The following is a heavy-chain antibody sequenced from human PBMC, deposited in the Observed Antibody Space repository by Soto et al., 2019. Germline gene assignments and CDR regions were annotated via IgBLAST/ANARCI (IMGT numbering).Heavy chain of an antibody. D-gene: IGHD3-10*01. CDR3: ASHGVGRGGHYYYYGMDV. CDR2: IIPIFGTA. Sequence: SVKVSCKASGGTFSSYAISWVRQAPGQGLEWMGGIIPIFGTANYAQKFQGRVTITADKSTSTAYMELSSLRSEDTAVYYCASHGVGRGGHYYYYGMDVGGQGTKVNVYS. CDR1: GGTFSSYA. V-gene: IGHV1-69*06. J-gene: IGHJ6*02.